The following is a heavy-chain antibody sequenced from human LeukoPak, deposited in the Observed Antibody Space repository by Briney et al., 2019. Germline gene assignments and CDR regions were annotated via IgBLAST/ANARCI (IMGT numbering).Heavy chain of an antibody. D-gene: IGHD6-6*01. Sequence: SETLSLTRAVSGYSISSSYHWTWIRQPPGKGLEWIGQINHFGNTNYNPSLKSRVTISVDTSKNQFSLRLNSVTAADTAVYYSSGSSSSSRPSDYWGQGTLVTVSS. CDR2: INHFGNT. CDR3: SGSSSSSRPSDY. CDR1: GYSISSSYH. J-gene: IGHJ4*02. V-gene: IGHV4-38-2*01.